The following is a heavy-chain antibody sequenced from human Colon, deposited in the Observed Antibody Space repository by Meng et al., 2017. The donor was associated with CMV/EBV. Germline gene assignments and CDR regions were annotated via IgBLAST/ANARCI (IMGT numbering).Heavy chain of an antibody. J-gene: IGHJ3*02. Sequence: GGSLRLSCVVSGFTFDDYSMHWVRHAPGKGLEWVSGISWNSGNIGYADSVKGRFTISRDNAKNSLYLQMNSLRAEDTALYFCAKTRPPPIDAFDIWGQGTMVTVSS. CDR2: ISWNSGNI. D-gene: IGHD2-2*01. CDR3: AKTRPPPIDAFDI. V-gene: IGHV3-9*01. CDR1: GFTFDDYS.